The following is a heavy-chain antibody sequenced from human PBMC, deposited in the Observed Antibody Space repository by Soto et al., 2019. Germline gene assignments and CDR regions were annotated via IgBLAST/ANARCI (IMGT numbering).Heavy chain of an antibody. CDR1: GFTFRSYA. CDR3: AKELTVLRYFDWLLPPYYFDY. D-gene: IGHD3-9*01. J-gene: IGHJ4*02. CDR2: ISGSGGST. V-gene: IGHV3-23*01. Sequence: EVQLLESGGGLVQPGGSLRLSCAASGFTFRSYAMSWVRQAPGKGLEWVSAISGSGGSTYYADSVKGRFTISRDNSKNTLYLQMNSLRAEDTAVYYCAKELTVLRYFDWLLPPYYFDYWGQGTLVTVS.